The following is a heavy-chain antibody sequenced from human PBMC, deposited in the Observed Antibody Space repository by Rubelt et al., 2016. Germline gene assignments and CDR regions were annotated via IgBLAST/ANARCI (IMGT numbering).Heavy chain of an antibody. J-gene: IGHJ4*02. V-gene: IGHV3-30*04. D-gene: IGHD3-22*01. CDR2: ISSNGNIK. Sequence: SSYVLHWVRQAPGKGLEWVAVISSNGNIKYYADSVNGRFTISRDNSKNTLFLHMNSLRAEDTAVYYCANPYYYDSSGLPTLWGQGTLVTVSS. CDR1: SSYV. CDR3: ANPYYYDSSGLPTL.